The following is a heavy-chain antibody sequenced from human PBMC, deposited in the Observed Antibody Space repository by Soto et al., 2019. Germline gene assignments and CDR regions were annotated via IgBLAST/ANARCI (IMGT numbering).Heavy chain of an antibody. CDR3: ARIKDGYNLDY. Sequence: ASVKVSCKASGYTFTSYCISWARQAPGQGLEWMGWISGYNGNTNYAQKLQGRVTMTTDTSTSTAYMELGSLRSDDTAVYYCARIKDGYNLDYWGQGTLVTVSS. CDR1: GYTFTSYC. D-gene: IGHD5-12*01. CDR2: ISGYNGNT. J-gene: IGHJ4*02. V-gene: IGHV1-18*01.